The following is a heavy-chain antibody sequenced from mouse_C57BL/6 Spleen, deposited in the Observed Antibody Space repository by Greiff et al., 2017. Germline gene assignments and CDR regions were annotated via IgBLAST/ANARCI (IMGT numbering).Heavy chain of an antibody. J-gene: IGHJ2*01. CDR1: GYSITSGYY. CDR3: ARGPLYYGSSLGYFDY. Sequence: EVKVEESGPGLVKPSQSLSLTCSVTGYSITSGYYWNWIRQFPGNKLEWMGYISYDGSNNYNPSLKNRISITRDTSKNQFFLKLNSVTTEDTATYYCARGPLYYGSSLGYFDYWGQGTTLTVSS. V-gene: IGHV3-6*01. CDR2: ISYDGSN. D-gene: IGHD1-1*01.